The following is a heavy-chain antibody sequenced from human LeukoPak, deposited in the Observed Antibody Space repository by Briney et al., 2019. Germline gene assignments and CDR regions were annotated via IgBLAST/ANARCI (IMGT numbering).Heavy chain of an antibody. CDR1: GYIFTGYW. Sequence: GASVQVSCKASGYIFTGYWIHWVRQAPGQGLEWMGFINPNSGNTNYAQKFQGRVTMTRDTSINTAYMELNGLTGGDTAVYYCAREMRPATTTLVAYWGQGTLVTVSS. V-gene: IGHV1-2*02. CDR2: INPNSGNT. CDR3: AREMRPATTTLVAY. J-gene: IGHJ4*02. D-gene: IGHD1-1*01.